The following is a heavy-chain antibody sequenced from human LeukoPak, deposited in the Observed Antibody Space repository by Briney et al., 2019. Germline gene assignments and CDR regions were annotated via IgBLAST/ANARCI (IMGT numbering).Heavy chain of an antibody. D-gene: IGHD3-9*01. CDR3: ARGIRYFDSSMMSDY. V-gene: IGHV4-59*01. CDR1: GGSISSYY. Sequence: KPSETLSLTCTVSGGSISSYYWSWIRQPPGKGLEWIGYIYYSGSTNYNPSLKRRVTISVDTSNNQFSLKLSSVTAADTAVYYCARGIRYFDSSMMSDYWGQGTLVTVSS. CDR2: IYYSGST. J-gene: IGHJ4*02.